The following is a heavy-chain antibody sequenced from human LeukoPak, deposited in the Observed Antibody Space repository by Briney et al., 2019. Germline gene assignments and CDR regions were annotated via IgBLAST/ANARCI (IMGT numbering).Heavy chain of an antibody. V-gene: IGHV3-48*03. CDR1: GFTFSNYE. CDR3: ARDLTLFGVALDY. J-gene: IGHJ4*02. Sequence: GGSLRLSCAASGFTFSNYEMNWVRQAPGKGLEWVSYISSDGNTRYYADSVEGRFTISRDNAKNSLYLQMNSLRAEDTAVYFCARDLTLFGVALDYWGQGALVTASS. D-gene: IGHD3-3*01. CDR2: ISSDGNTR.